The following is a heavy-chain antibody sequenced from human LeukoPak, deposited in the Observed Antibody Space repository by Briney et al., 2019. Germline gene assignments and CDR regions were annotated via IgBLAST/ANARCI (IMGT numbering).Heavy chain of an antibody. V-gene: IGHV3-7*01. Sequence: TGGSLRLSCSASGFTFSRDYMSWVRQAPGKGLECVAKIKPDGSEKFYMESVRGRFTISRDNSKNSLYLHLNSLRDEDTAVYYCARESISGHRDFDYWGKGTLVTVSS. CDR3: ARESISGHRDFDY. CDR1: GFTFSRDY. J-gene: IGHJ4*02. CDR2: IKPDGSEK. D-gene: IGHD1-26*01.